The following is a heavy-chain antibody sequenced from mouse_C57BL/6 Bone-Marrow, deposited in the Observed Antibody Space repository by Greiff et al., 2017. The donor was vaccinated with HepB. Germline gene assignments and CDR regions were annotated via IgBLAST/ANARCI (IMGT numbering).Heavy chain of an antibody. Sequence: EVKLEESGAELVRPGASVKLSCTASGFNIKDDYMHWVKQRPEQGLEWIGWIDPENGDTEYASKFQGKATITADTSSNTAYLQLSSLTSEDTAVYYCTTDYDYDYWYFDVWGTGTTVTVSS. CDR2: IDPENGDT. D-gene: IGHD2-4*01. CDR1: GFNIKDDY. CDR3: TTDYDYDYWYFDV. V-gene: IGHV14-4*01. J-gene: IGHJ1*03.